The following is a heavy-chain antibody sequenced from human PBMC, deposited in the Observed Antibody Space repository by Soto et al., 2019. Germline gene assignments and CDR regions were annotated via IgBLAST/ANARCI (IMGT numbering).Heavy chain of an antibody. V-gene: IGHV3-9*01. CDR2: ISWDSGFI. CDR1: GFPLDDYA. J-gene: IGHJ4*02. D-gene: IGHD6-13*01. CDR3: AKDMGQQLVQVDY. Sequence: EVQLVESGGGLVQPGRSLRLSCPASGFPLDDYAMHWVRQDPWKGLEWVSGISWDSGFIPYADSVKGRFSISRDNAKNSLYLQMNSLRTEDTAFYYCAKDMGQQLVQVDYCGQGALVTVSS.